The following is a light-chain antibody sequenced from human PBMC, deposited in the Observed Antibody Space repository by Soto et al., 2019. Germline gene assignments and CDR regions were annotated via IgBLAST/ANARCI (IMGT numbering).Light chain of an antibody. Sequence: QSALTQSASVPGSPGQSIAISCTGTSSDVGAFNYVSWYQQHPGKAPKLLLYDVSNRPSGVSSRFSGSKSGNTASLTISGLQAEDEADYYCSSYTTSSTYVFGSGTNLTVL. CDR2: DVS. CDR3: SSYTTSSTYV. CDR1: SSDVGAFNY. V-gene: IGLV2-14*03. J-gene: IGLJ1*01.